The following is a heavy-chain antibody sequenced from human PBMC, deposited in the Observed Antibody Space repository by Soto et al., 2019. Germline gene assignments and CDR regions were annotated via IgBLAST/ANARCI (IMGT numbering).Heavy chain of an antibody. CDR3: TRDPSGALPGFDY. Sequence: EVQLVESGGGLVKPGGSLRLSCAASGFTFSRYTMNWVRQAPGKGLESVSSISGSGDYIYYADSLKGRFTISRDNAKNSLYLQMNSLRAEDTAVYYCTRDPSGALPGFDYWGHGTLVTVSS. V-gene: IGHV3-21*01. J-gene: IGHJ4*01. D-gene: IGHD3-3*01. CDR1: GFTFSRYT. CDR2: ISGSGDYI.